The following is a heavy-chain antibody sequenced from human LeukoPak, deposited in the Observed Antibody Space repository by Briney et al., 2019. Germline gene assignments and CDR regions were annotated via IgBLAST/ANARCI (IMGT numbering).Heavy chain of an antibody. D-gene: IGHD3-10*01. V-gene: IGHV4-39*07. Sequence: SETLSLTCTVSGGSISSSSYYWGWIRQPPGKGLEWIGSIYYSGSTYYNPSLKSRVTISVDKSKNQFSLKLSSVTAADTAVYYCARVQDYYGSGNNWFDPWGQGTLVTVSS. CDR1: GGSISSSSYY. CDR3: ARVQDYYGSGNNWFDP. J-gene: IGHJ5*02. CDR2: IYYSGST.